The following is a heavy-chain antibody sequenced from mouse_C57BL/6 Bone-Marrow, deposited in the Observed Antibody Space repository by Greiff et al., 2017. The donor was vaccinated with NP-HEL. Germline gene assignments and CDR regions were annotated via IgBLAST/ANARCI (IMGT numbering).Heavy chain of an antibody. CDR3: TIYYDYEAWLVY. V-gene: IGHV1-15*01. D-gene: IGHD2-4*01. J-gene: IGHJ3*01. Sequence: QVPLQQSGAELVRPGASVTLSCKASGYTFTDYEMHLVKPTPVHGLEWIGAIDPETVVTADTHKFKGKDIRTADKHSRTAYMELRILTPEDSAVDYCTIYYDYEAWLVYWGQGNLVTVSA. CDR1: GYTFTDYE. CDR2: IDPETVVT.